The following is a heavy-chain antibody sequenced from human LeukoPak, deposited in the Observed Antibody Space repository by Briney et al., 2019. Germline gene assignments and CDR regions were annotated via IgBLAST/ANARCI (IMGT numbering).Heavy chain of an antibody. D-gene: IGHD3-22*01. Sequence: PGGSLRLSCAASGFTFSSYEMNWVRQAPGKGLEWVSYISSSGHIVYYADSVKGRFTISRDNAKNSLYLQMNSLRAEDTAVYYCARENYYDYSGYYYLDDWGKGTLVTVSS. CDR2: ISSSGHIV. CDR3: ARENYYDYSGYYYLDD. J-gene: IGHJ4*02. CDR1: GFTFSSYE. V-gene: IGHV3-48*03.